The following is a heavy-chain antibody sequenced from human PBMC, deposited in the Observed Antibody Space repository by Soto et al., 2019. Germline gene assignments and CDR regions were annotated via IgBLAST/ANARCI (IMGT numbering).Heavy chain of an antibody. CDR2: IYYSGST. CDR3: ATHYYDSSGPIDY. J-gene: IGHJ4*02. D-gene: IGHD3-22*01. Sequence: QLQLQELGPGLVKPSETLSLTCTVSGGSISSSSYYWGWIRQPPGKGLEWIGRIYYSGSTYYNPSLKSRVTISVDTSKNHFSLKLSSVTAADTAVYYFATHYYDSSGPIDYWGQGTLVTVSS. CDR1: GGSISSSSYY. V-gene: IGHV4-39*01.